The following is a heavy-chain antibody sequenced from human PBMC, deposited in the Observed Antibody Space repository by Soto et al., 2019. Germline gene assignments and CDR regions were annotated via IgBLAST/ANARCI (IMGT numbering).Heavy chain of an antibody. J-gene: IGHJ3*02. D-gene: IGHD2-15*01. CDR2: ISSSSSYI. Sequence: EVQLVESGGGLVKPGGSLRLSCAASGFTFSSYSMNWVRQAPGKGLEWVSSISSSSSYIYYADSVKGRFTISRDNAKNSLYLQMTSLRAEDTAVYYCARDMVVVVAAMTDDAFAIWGQGTMVTVSS. CDR1: GFTFSSYS. V-gene: IGHV3-21*01. CDR3: ARDMVVVVAAMTDDAFAI.